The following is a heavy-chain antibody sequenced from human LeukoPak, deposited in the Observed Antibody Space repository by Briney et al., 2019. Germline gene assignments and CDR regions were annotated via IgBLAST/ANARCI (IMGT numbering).Heavy chain of an antibody. CDR1: GGSISSYY. D-gene: IGHD5-12*01. Sequence: SETLSLTCTVSGGSISSYYWSWIRQPPGKGPEWIGYIYSSGSTNYNPSLKSRVTISVDTSKNQFSLKLSSVTAADTAVYYCARRATMLAGGYFDYWGQGTLVTVSS. CDR3: ARRATMLAGGYFDY. V-gene: IGHV4-4*09. CDR2: IYSSGST. J-gene: IGHJ4*02.